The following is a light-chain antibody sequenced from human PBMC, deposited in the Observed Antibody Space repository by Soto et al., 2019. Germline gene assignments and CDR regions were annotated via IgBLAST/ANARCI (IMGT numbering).Light chain of an antibody. CDR2: LEGSGNY. Sequence: QPVLTQSSSASASLGSSVKLTCTLSSGHSSYIIAWHQQQPGKAPRYLMKLEGSGNYSKGSGVPDRFSGSSSGADRYLTISNLHFDDEADYYCETWDSDTHTVFGGGTKLTVL. CDR3: ETWDSDTHTV. V-gene: IGLV4-60*02. J-gene: IGLJ3*02. CDR1: SGHSSYI.